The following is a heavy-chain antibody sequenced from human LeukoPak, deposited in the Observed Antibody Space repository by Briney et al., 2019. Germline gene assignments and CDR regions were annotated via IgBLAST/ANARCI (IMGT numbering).Heavy chain of an antibody. V-gene: IGHV3-23*01. CDR1: GFTFSSYA. CDR3: AQAVVVTP. J-gene: IGHJ5*02. CDR2: ITGTGGDT. D-gene: IGHD2-21*02. Sequence: PGGSLRLSCAASGFTFSSYAMSWVRQAPGKGLEWVSAITGTGGDTYYADSVKGRFTVSRDNSKNTLFLEMNSLRVEDTAVYYCAQAVVVTPWGQGTLVTVSS.